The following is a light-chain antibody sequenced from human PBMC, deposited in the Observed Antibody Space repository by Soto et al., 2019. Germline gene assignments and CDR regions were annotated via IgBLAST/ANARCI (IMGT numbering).Light chain of an antibody. V-gene: IGLV2-11*01. CDR1: SSDIGGYNY. J-gene: IGLJ1*01. CDR3: CSDAGSYTVV. Sequence: QSALTQPRSVSGSPGQSVTISCTGTSSDIGGYNYVSWYQQHPGKAPKFIIYDVNKRPSGVPDRFSGSRSGYTASLTISGLQAEDEADYYCCSDAGSYTVVFGTGTKVTVL. CDR2: DVN.